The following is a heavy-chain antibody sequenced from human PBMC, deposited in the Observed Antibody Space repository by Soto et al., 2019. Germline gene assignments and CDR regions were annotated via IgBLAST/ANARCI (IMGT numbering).Heavy chain of an antibody. J-gene: IGHJ4*02. D-gene: IGHD5-12*01. CDR2: IKGDETNT. CDR3: ARGLSGYYGFDY. CDR1: GFTFSSYW. Sequence: EVQLVESGGGLVQFGGSLRLSCAASGFTFSSYWMHWVRQVPGKGLVWVSRIKGDETNTGYADSVKGRFTISRDNVKNTLYLQMNSLRAEDTAVYYCARGLSGYYGFDYWGQGTRVTVSS. V-gene: IGHV3-74*01.